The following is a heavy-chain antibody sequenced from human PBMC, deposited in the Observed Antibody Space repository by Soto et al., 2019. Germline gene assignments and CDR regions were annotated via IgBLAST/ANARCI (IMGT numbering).Heavy chain of an antibody. V-gene: IGHV1-18*01. CDR2: INTYNGNT. CDR3: AMVDVYVTPSPQDV. Sequence: QVQLVQSGAEVKNPGASVKVSCKASGYTFTRYGIGWARQAPGQGLEWMGWINTYNGNTNYGQNVQGRVNLTKDTSPSTAYMELRSLRSNDTAIYYCAMVDVYVTPSPQDVWGQGTTVIVSS. CDR1: GYTFTRYG. D-gene: IGHD3-16*01. J-gene: IGHJ6*02.